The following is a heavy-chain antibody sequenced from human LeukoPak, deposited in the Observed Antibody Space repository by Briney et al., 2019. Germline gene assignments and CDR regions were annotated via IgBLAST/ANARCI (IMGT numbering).Heavy chain of an antibody. CDR3: ARDRFGTSLDAFDI. V-gene: IGHV3-21*01. CDR1: GFTFSSYS. CDR2: ISSSSSYI. D-gene: IGHD2-2*01. Sequence: GGSLRLSCAASGFTFSSYSMNWVRQAPGKGLEWVSSISSSSSYIYYADSVKGRFTISRDNAKNSLYLQMNSLRAEDTTVYYYARDRFGTSLDAFDIWGQGTMVSVSS. J-gene: IGHJ3*02.